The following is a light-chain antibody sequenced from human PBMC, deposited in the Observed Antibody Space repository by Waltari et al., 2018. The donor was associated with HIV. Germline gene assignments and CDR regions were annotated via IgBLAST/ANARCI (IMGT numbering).Light chain of an antibody. V-gene: IGKV3-20*01. Sequence: ETVLTQSPGTLSLSPGERATLSCRASRSVSSNYLTWYQQRPGQAPRLLIYAASTRATAIPDRFSGSGSGTDFTLNISRLEPEDFAVYYCQQYGTSPYTFGQGTKVEI. CDR1: RSVSSNY. CDR2: AAS. CDR3: QQYGTSPYT. J-gene: IGKJ2*01.